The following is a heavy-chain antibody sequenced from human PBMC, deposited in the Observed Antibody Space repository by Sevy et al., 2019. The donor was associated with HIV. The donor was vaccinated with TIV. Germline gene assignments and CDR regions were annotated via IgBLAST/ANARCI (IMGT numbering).Heavy chain of an antibody. V-gene: IGHV3-33*01. J-gene: IGHJ4*01. CDR3: ARDLEFYDSGDYGPAFMPDF. CDR1: GFTFSSFG. Sequence: GSLRLSCAASGFTFSSFGMHWVRQAPGKGLEWVAVIWFDGSNTYYADSVKGRFTISRDIAKNTLHLQMKSLRAEDTAVYYCARDLEFYDSGDYGPAFMPDFWGHGTLVTVSS. CDR2: IWFDGSNT. D-gene: IGHD4-17*01.